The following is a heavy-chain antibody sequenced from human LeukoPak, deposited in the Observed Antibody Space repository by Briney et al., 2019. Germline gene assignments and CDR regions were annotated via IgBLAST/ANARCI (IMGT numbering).Heavy chain of an antibody. Sequence: GGSLRLSCAASGFTFSNYGMHWVRQAPGKGLEWVTFIGFDGNNKFYADSVKGRFTISRDNSNNTLFLHLNSLRGEDTAVYYCTRNSGWYGLSWGQGTLVTVSS. CDR1: GFTFSNYG. D-gene: IGHD6-19*01. V-gene: IGHV3-30*02. CDR2: IGFDGNNK. J-gene: IGHJ1*01. CDR3: TRNSGWYGLS.